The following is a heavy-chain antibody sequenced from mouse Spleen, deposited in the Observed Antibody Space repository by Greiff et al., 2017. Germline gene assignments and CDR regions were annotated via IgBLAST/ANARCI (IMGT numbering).Heavy chain of an antibody. V-gene: IGHV1-69*01. CDR1: GYTFTSYW. CDR3: ARRIYYDGSYDYAMDY. Sequence: QVQLQQSGAELVMPGASVKLSCKASGYTFTSYWMHWVKQRPGQGLEWIGEIDPSDSYTNYNQKFKGKATLTVDKSSSTAYMQLSSLTSEDSAVYYCARRIYYDGSYDYAMDYWGQGTSVTVSS. CDR2: IDPSDSYT. D-gene: IGHD1-1*01. J-gene: IGHJ4*01.